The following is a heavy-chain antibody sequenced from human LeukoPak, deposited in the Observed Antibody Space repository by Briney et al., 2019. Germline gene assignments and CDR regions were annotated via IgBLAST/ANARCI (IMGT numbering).Heavy chain of an antibody. CDR2: INHSGST. V-gene: IGHV4-34*01. J-gene: IGHJ6*03. Sequence: SETLSLTCAVYGGSFSGYYWSWIRQPPGKGLEWIGEINHSGSTNYNPSLKSRVTISVDTSKNQFSLKLSSVTAADTAVYYCARVVVAAGRYYYYMDVWGKGTTATVSS. D-gene: IGHD6-13*01. CDR3: ARVVVAAGRYYYYMDV. CDR1: GGSFSGYY.